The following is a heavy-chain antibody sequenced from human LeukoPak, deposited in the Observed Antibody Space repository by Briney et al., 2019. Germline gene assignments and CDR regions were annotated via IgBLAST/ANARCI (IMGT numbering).Heavy chain of an antibody. J-gene: IGHJ4*02. D-gene: IGHD6-13*01. Sequence: GGSLRLSCAASGFTFSGSAMSWVRQAPGKGLEWVSSISGSGGSTYYADSVKGRFTISRDNSKNTQYLQMNSLKTEDTAVYYCTRHLDGIAAYDYWGQGSLVTVSS. CDR2: ISGSGGST. CDR3: TRHLDGIAAYDY. CDR1: GFTFSGSA. V-gene: IGHV3-23*01.